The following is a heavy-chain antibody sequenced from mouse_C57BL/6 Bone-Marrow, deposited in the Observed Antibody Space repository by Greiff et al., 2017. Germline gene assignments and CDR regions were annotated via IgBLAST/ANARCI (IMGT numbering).Heavy chain of an antibody. V-gene: IGHV14-4*01. Sequence: VQLQQSGAELVRPGASVKMSCTASGFNIKDDYMHWVKQRPEQGLEWIGWIDPENGDTAYASKFQGKATITAHTSSNTAYLQRSSLTSEDTAVYYCTPATVVKDYWGQGTTLTVSS. J-gene: IGHJ2*01. CDR2: IDPENGDT. D-gene: IGHD1-1*01. CDR3: TPATVVKDY. CDR1: GFNIKDDY.